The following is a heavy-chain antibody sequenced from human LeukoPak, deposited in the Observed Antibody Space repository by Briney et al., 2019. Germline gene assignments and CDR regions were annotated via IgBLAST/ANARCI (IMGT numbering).Heavy chain of an antibody. CDR3: AKSPGSGWSVNYFDY. CDR2: ISDGGGST. CDR1: GFTFSSYA. V-gene: IGHV3-23*01. J-gene: IGHJ4*02. D-gene: IGHD6-19*01. Sequence: PGGSLRLSCAASGFTFSSYAMNWVRQAPGKGLEWVSTISDGGGSTDFADSVKGRFTISRDNSKNTLYLQMNSLRVEDTAVYYCAKSPGSGWSVNYFDYWGQGTLVTVSS.